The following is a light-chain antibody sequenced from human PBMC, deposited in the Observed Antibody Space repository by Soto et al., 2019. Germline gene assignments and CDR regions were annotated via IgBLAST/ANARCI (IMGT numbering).Light chain of an antibody. V-gene: IGKV1-39*01. J-gene: IGKJ1*01. CDR2: GAN. Sequence: DIQMTHSPYSLSASVGDSIALTGMSSQSISRYLNWYQQRPGTAPKVLIFGANSLQSGVPSRFSGSGSGTEFTLTISSLQPEDFATYYCQQNYGTPGTFGQGTKVDI. CDR3: QQNYGTPGT. CDR1: QSISRY.